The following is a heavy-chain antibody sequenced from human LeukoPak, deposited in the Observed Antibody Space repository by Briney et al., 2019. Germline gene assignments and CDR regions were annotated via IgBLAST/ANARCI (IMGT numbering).Heavy chain of an antibody. CDR1: GFTFSTSA. V-gene: IGHV3-23*01. CDR3: AKDLLSPSLGDDY. J-gene: IGHJ4*02. CDR2: VSDSGDYT. D-gene: IGHD3-16*02. Sequence: GGSLRLSCVTSGFTFSTSAMGWVRQAPGTGLEWVSVVSDSGDYTSYADSVKGRFTISRDNSKNTLYLQMNSLRAEDTAVYYCAKDLLSPSLGDDYWGQGTLVTVSS.